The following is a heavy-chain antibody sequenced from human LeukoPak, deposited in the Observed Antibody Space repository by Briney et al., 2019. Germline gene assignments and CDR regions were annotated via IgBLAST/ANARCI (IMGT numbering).Heavy chain of an antibody. CDR2: VSGYNAKT. V-gene: IGHV1-18*01. CDR3: ARETSTTWPPRYSQH. Sequence: SVKVSCKTSGYPFTHYYITWVRQAPGQGLEWMGWVSGYNAKTSYAQKFQGRVTMTIETSTTTAYMELESLRSDDTAVYYCARETSTTWPPRYSQHWGQGTLVAVSS. J-gene: IGHJ1*01. D-gene: IGHD1-14*01. CDR1: GYPFTHYY.